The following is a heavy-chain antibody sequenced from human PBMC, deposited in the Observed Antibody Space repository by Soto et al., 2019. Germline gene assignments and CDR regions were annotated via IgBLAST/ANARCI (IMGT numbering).Heavy chain of an antibody. CDR2: IYYSGST. CDR1: GGSISSGDYY. Sequence: PSETPSPTCNVPGGSISSGDYYSSWIRQPPGKGLEWIGYIYYSGSTYYNPSLKSRVTISVDTSKNQFSLKLSSVTDTDTALYYWARERHYGHMDVWGQGTTVTVSS. J-gene: IGHJ6*02. CDR3: ARERHYGHMDV. D-gene: IGHD3-10*01. V-gene: IGHV4-30-4*01.